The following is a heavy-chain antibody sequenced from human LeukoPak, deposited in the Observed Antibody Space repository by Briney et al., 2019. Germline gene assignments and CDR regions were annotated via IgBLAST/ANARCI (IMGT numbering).Heavy chain of an antibody. Sequence: GASVKVSCKASGGTFSSYAISWVRQAPGQGLEWMGGIIPIFGTANYAQKFQGRVTITADESTSTAYMELSSLRSEDTAVYYCAVLTSIVVVAANYYYYGMDVWGQGTTVTVSS. J-gene: IGHJ6*02. D-gene: IGHD2-15*01. CDR1: GGTFSSYA. V-gene: IGHV1-69*13. CDR3: AVLTSIVVVAANYYYYGMDV. CDR2: IIPIFGTA.